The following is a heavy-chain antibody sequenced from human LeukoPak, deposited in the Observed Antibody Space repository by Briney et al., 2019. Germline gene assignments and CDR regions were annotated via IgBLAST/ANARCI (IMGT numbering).Heavy chain of an antibody. D-gene: IGHD3-10*01. CDR3: ARLLYGSGTYYYYYYMDV. CDR1: GGSVSSGSYY. J-gene: IGHJ6*03. Sequence: SETLSLTCTVSGGSVSSGSYYWSWIRQPAGKGLEWIRRIYTSGSTNYNPSLKSRVTISVDTSKNQFSLKLSSVTAADTAVYYCARLLYGSGTYYYYYYMDVWGKGTTVTVSS. CDR2: IYTSGST. V-gene: IGHV4-61*02.